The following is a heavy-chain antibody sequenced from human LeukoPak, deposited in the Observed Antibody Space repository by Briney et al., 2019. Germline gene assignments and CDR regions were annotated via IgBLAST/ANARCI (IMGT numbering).Heavy chain of an antibody. Sequence: SETLSLTCTVSGGSITNNNYYWDWIRQPPGKGLEWIGDLYYSGSTHYNPSLKSRVTLSVDTSKNQFSLKVSSVTAADTAVYYCARHRGYYDSSGYYVSPFDYWGQGTLVTVSS. J-gene: IGHJ4*02. CDR3: ARHRGYYDSSGYYVSPFDY. CDR1: GGSITNNNYY. D-gene: IGHD3-22*01. V-gene: IGHV4-39*01. CDR2: LYYSGST.